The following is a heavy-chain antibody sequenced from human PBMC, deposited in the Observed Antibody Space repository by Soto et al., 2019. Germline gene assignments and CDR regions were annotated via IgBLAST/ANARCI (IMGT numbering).Heavy chain of an antibody. V-gene: IGHV4-34*01. CDR3: ARHGATYYDILTGYYIDP. D-gene: IGHD3-9*01. CDR2: INHSGST. Sequence: SETLSLTCAVYGASFSGYYWSWIRQPPGKGLEWIGEINHSGSTNYNPSLKSRVTISVDTSKNQFSLKLSSVTAADTAVYYCARHGATYYDILTGYYIDPWGQGTLVTVSS. CDR1: GASFSGYY. J-gene: IGHJ5*02.